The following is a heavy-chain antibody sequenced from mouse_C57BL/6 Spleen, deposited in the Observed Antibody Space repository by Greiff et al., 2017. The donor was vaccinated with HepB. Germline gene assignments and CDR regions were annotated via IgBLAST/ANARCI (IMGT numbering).Heavy chain of an antibody. CDR2: IYPGDGDT. CDR3: ASALLAMDY. D-gene: IGHD2-10*01. V-gene: IGHV1-82*01. CDR1: GYAFSSSW. J-gene: IGHJ4*01. Sequence: VQLQQSGPELVKPGASVKISCKASGYAFSSSWMNWVKQRPGKGLEWIGRIYPGDGDTNYNGKFKGKATLTADKSSSTAYMQLSSLTSEDSAVYFCASALLAMDYWGQGTSVTVSS.